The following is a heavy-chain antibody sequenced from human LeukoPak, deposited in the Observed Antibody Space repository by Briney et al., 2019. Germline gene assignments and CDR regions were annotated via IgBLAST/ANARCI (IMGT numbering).Heavy chain of an antibody. V-gene: IGHV1-58*02. CDR3: AAGLSYCSGGSCYGEDWFDP. J-gene: IGHJ5*02. D-gene: IGHD2-15*01. CDR1: GFTFTSSA. CDR2: IVVGSGNT. Sequence: ASVKVSCKASGFTFTSSAMQWVRQARGQRLEWIGWIVVGSGNTNYAQKFQERVTITRDMSTSTAYMELSSLRSEDTAVYYCAAGLSYCSGGSCYGEDWFDPWGQGTLVTVSS.